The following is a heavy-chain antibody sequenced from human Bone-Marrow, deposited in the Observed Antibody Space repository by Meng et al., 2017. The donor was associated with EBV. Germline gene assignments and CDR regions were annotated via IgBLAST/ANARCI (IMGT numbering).Heavy chain of an antibody. D-gene: IGHD3-10*01. CDR3: ASKSGRGFTPDY. V-gene: IGHV1-69*01. CDR1: GAHSSSDA. CDR2: LIPMSYAP. Sequence: QVQLVPPGCTCRRPESCGNVSCSTCGAHSSSDAIILVRPAPGPGLEWLGGLIPMSYAPHYAHTFQGRVTSTADESTSTHYMDLSGLRSEDTAVYYCASKSGRGFTPDYWGQGTLVTVSS. J-gene: IGHJ4*02.